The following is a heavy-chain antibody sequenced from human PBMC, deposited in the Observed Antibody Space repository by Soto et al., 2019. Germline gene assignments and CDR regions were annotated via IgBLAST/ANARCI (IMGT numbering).Heavy chain of an antibody. D-gene: IGHD3-9*01. V-gene: IGHV3-15*01. CDR2: IKSKTDGGTT. J-gene: IGHJ3*02. CDR1: GFTFSNAW. Sequence: GGSLRLSCAASGFTFSNAWMSWVRQAPGKGLEWVGRIKSKTDGGTTDYAAPVKGRFTTSRDDSKNTLYLQMNSLKTEDTAVYYCTTSTRYFDWLLDAFDIWGQGTMVTVSS. CDR3: TTSTRYFDWLLDAFDI.